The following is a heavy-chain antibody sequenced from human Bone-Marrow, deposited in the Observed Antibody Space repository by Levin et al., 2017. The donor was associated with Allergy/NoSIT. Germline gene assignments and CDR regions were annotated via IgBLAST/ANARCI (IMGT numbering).Heavy chain of an antibody. CDR3: AHTGWATVATYYFDY. J-gene: IGHJ4*02. Sequence: SGPTLVKHTQTLTLTCTFSGFSLTTSGVGVAWIRQPPGKALEWLTLIYWDDDKRYSPSLKSRLTITKDTSKNQVVLTLTNMDPVDTATYFCAHTGWATVATYYFDYWGQGSLVTVSS. CDR1: GFSLTTSGVG. V-gene: IGHV2-5*02. D-gene: IGHD1-1*01. CDR2: IYWDDDK.